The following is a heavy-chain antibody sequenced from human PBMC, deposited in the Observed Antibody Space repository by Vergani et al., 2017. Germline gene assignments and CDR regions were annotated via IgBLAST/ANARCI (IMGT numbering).Heavy chain of an antibody. Sequence: QVQLQESGPGLVKPSETLSLTCTVSNDSVSNTFYYWGWIRQSPGKGLEWIGSIYYSGSTYYNPSLESRVTMSVDTSKSQFSLKLSSVTAADTAVYYCTIHWAVVAANNWCDPWGQGTLVTVSS. CDR1: NDSVSNTFYY. J-gene: IGHJ5*02. V-gene: IGHV4-39*01. D-gene: IGHD2-15*01. CDR3: TIHWAVVAANNWCDP. CDR2: IYYSGST.